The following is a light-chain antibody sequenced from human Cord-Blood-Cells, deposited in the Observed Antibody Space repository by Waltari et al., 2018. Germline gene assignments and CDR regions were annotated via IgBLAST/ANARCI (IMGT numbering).Light chain of an antibody. CDR1: QSISSY. CDR3: QQSYSTPWT. CDR2: AAS. Sequence: DTQMTQSPSSLSASVRDRVTITGRASQSISSYLNWYQQKPGKAPKRLCYAASSLQSGVPSRFSGSGSGTDFTLTISSLQPEDFATYYCQQSYSTPWTFGQGTKVEIK. J-gene: IGKJ1*01. V-gene: IGKV1-39*01.